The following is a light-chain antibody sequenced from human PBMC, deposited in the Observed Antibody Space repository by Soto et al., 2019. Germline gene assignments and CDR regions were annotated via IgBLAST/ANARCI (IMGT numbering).Light chain of an antibody. CDR2: AAY. CDR1: QSISTY. J-gene: IGKJ4*01. V-gene: IGKV1-39*01. CDR3: QQSYSISRLT. Sequence: DIQMTQSPSSLSASVGDRVTITCRSSQSISTYLNWYQKKPGKAPKLLVYAAYRLQSGVPSRFSGSGSGTDFTLTITSLQPEDFATYYCQQSYSISRLTFGGGTKVDIX.